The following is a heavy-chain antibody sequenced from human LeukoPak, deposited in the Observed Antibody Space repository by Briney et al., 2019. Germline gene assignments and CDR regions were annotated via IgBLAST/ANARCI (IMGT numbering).Heavy chain of an antibody. CDR1: GFTFSSYA. D-gene: IGHD6-19*01. Sequence: GGSLRLSCAASGFTFSSYAMSWVRQAPGKGLEWVSAISGSGGSTYYADSVKGRFTISRDNSKNTLYLQMNSLRAEDTAVYYCGKSIPVAGTSNWLAPWGQGTLVTVSS. CDR2: ISGSGGST. J-gene: IGHJ5*02. V-gene: IGHV3-23*01. CDR3: GKSIPVAGTSNWLAP.